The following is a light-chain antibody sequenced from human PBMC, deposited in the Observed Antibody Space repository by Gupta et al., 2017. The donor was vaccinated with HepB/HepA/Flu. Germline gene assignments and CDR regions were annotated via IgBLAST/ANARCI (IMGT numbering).Light chain of an antibody. J-gene: IGLJ2*01. Sequence: QSALTQPASASVSPGQSITISGTGTSSDVGGYNYVYWYQQHPGTAPILISYDVSNRPSGVSNRCSGSKSGTTASLTSSGLQAEDDAYYHCSSYTSSSTVVFGGGTKLTVL. CDR3: SSYTSSSTVV. CDR1: SSDVGGYNY. CDR2: DVS. V-gene: IGLV2-14*01.